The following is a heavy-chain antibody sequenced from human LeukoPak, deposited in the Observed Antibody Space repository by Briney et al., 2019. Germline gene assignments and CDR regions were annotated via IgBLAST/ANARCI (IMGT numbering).Heavy chain of an antibody. J-gene: IGHJ4*02. CDR3: ARDLNWETY. CDR1: GFTVSSNY. Sequence: GGSLRLSCAASGFTVSSNYMSWVRQAPGKGLEWVSTISGSGDTTYYADSVKGRFTISRDNSKNTLYLQMNSLRAEDTAVYYCARDLNWETYWGQGTLVTVSS. CDR2: ISGSGDTT. D-gene: IGHD7-27*01. V-gene: IGHV3-23*01.